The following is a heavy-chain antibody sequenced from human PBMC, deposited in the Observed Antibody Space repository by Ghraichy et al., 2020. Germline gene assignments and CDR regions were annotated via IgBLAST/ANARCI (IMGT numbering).Heavy chain of an antibody. CDR2: TYYRSEWHN. V-gene: IGHV6-1*01. CDR3: ARINWMSTPI. CDR1: GDSVASNSVA. Sequence: SQTLSLTCAISGDSVASNSVALNWIRQSPSRGLEWLGRTYYRSEWHNDYAVSVKGRITINPDTSKNQFSLQLTSVTPEDTAVYYCARINWMSTPIWGQGTLVIVSS. D-gene: IGHD2-2*03. J-gene: IGHJ1*01.